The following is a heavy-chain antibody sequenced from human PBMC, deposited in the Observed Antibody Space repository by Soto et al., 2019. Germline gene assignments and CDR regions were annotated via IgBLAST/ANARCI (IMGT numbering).Heavy chain of an antibody. J-gene: IGHJ4*02. Sequence: QPGGSLRLSCADSGLTISGFWMHWVRQAPGKGLVWVSRINSDATSTTYAASVKGRFTISRDNAENTLYLQMNSLTVDDTAVYFCTRGYSGYGNFDYWVQGALVTVSS. CDR3: TRGYSGYGNFDY. V-gene: IGHV3-74*01. CDR2: INSDATST. D-gene: IGHD5-12*01. CDR1: GLTISGFW.